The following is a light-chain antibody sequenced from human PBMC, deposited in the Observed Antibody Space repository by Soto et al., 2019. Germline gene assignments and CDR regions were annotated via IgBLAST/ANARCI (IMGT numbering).Light chain of an antibody. CDR2: CAS. Sequence: EIVMTQSPATLSVSPGERATLSCRASQSISSNLAWYQQKPGHAPRLLIYCASTRDTGIPATFSGSGSGTEFTLTISSLQSEDFAVYYCQPYNNWPFTFGPGTKVDIK. CDR1: QSISSN. J-gene: IGKJ3*01. CDR3: QPYNNWPFT. V-gene: IGKV3-15*01.